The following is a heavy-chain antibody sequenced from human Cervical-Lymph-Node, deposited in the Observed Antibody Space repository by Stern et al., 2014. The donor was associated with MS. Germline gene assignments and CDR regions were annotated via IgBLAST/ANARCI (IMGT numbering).Heavy chain of an antibody. CDR2: ITSSSTYI. J-gene: IGHJ4*01. CDR3: ARVYWGVAGDY. D-gene: IGHD6-19*01. V-gene: IGHV3-21*01. CDR1: GFTFSEYG. Sequence: VQLVESEGGLVKPGGSLRLSCAASGFTFSEYGMNWVRQAPGKGLEWVSSITSSSTYIYYADSVKGRFTISRDNAKNSLYLQINSLRADDTAVYYCARVYWGVAGDYWGQGALVTVSS.